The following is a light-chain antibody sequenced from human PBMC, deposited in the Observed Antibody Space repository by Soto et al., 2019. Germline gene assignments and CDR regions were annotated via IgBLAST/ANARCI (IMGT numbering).Light chain of an antibody. CDR1: QDIKNF. CDR3: HQYDSLPPT. J-gene: IGKJ4*01. V-gene: IGKV1-33*01. CDR2: DAF. Sequence: DIQMTQSPSSLSASVGDSVTMTCQASQDIKNFLNWYQQKPGKAPKLLIYDAFKLDTGVPSRFSGRGSGTDFTFTISSLQPEDIATYFCHQYDSLPPTFGGGTKVEI.